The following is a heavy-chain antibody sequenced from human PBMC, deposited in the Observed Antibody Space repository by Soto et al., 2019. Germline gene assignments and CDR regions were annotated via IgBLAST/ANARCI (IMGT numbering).Heavy chain of an antibody. Sequence: QVQLQESGPGLVKPAQTLSLTCTVSGGSISSGGYYWSWIRQHPGKGLEWIGYIYYSGGTYYNPSLKSRVIISVDTSKNQFSLKLSSVTAADTTVYYCARDGGYSSAYDYYYGMDVWGQGTTVTVSS. CDR3: ARDGGYSSAYDYYYGMDV. CDR1: GGSISSGGYY. D-gene: IGHD6-25*01. J-gene: IGHJ6*02. CDR2: IYYSGGT. V-gene: IGHV4-31*03.